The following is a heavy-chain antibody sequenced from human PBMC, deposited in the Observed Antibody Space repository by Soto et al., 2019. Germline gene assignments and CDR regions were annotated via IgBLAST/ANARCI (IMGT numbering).Heavy chain of an antibody. J-gene: IGHJ4*02. D-gene: IGHD6-19*01. V-gene: IGHV3-74*01. Sequence: EVQLVESGGGLVQPGGSLRLSCEASGFTFSNHWIHWVRQPPGKGLLWVSRISPDGSSTNYAGSVEGRFTVSRDNXXXXXXXXXXXXXXXXXXXXXXXXXXXGWYGIDYWGQGTLVTVSS. CDR1: GFTFSNHW. CDR3: XXXXXGWYGIDY. CDR2: ISPDGSST.